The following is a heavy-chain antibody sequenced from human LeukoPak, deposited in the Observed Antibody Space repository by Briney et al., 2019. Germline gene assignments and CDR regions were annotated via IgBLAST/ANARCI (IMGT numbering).Heavy chain of an antibody. Sequence: PGGSLRLSCAASGFTLSDFYMDWVRQAPGKGLEWVGRTRNKANGYTTEYAASVKGRFTISRDDSSLYQQMNSLKSEDTAVYYCARIQYYYMDVWGQGTTVTVSS. CDR2: TRNKANGYTT. J-gene: IGHJ6*02. V-gene: IGHV3-72*01. CDR1: GFTLSDFY. D-gene: IGHD1-1*01. CDR3: ARIQYYYMDV.